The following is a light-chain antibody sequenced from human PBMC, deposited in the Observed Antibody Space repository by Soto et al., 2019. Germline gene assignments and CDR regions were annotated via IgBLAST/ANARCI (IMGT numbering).Light chain of an antibody. Sequence: DIQMTQSPSSLSASVGDRVTITCQASQDLSNYLNWYQQKPGKAPKLLIYDASNLETGVPSRFSGSGSGKDFTFTISSLQPEDIATYYCQQYDNLPWTFGQGTKVEIK. V-gene: IGKV1-33*01. CDR1: QDLSNY. J-gene: IGKJ1*01. CDR3: QQYDNLPWT. CDR2: DAS.